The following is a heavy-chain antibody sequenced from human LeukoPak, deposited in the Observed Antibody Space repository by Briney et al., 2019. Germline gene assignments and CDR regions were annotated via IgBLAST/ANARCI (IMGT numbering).Heavy chain of an antibody. J-gene: IGHJ4*02. V-gene: IGHV2-5*02. CDR3: VRVVRGVHFDY. Sequence: SGPTLVKPTQTLTLTCTFSGFSLSTSGVGVGWIRQPPGKALEWLALIYWDDDKRYSPSLKNRLTITKDTSKNQVVLTMTNMDPVDTATYYCVRVVRGVHFDYWGQGTLVTVSS. CDR2: IYWDDDK. D-gene: IGHD3-10*01. CDR1: GFSLSTSGVG.